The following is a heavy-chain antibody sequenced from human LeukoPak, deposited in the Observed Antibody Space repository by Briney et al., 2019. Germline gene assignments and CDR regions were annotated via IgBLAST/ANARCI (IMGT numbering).Heavy chain of an antibody. CDR1: GGSISPYY. CDR3: ARHAVYAGSGWAFDY. V-gene: IGHV4-59*08. J-gene: IGHJ4*02. CDR2: IFHTGSGST. D-gene: IGHD6-19*01. Sequence: SETLSLTCTVSGGSISPYYWSWIRQPPGRGLEWIGYIFHTGSGSTSHNPSLKSRVTISVDTSKNQFSLNLNSVTAADTAVYYCARHAVYAGSGWAFDYWGQGTLVTVSS.